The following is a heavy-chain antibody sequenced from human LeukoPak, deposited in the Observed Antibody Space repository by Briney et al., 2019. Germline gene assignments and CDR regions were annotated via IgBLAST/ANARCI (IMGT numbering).Heavy chain of an antibody. D-gene: IGHD6-13*01. CDR3: AKDMKVAAGPFEY. V-gene: IGHV3-23*01. CDR1: GFTFSNYA. CDR2: INWNGGST. Sequence: GGSLRLSCAASGFTFSNYAMHWVRQAPGKGLEWVSGINWNGGSTGHADSVKGRFTLSRDRSKNTLYLQMNSLRAEDTAVYYCAKDMKVAAGPFEYWGQGTLVIVSS. J-gene: IGHJ4*02.